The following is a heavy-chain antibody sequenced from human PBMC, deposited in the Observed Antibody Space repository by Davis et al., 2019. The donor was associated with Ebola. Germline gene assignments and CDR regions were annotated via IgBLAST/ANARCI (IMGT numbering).Heavy chain of an antibody. CDR1: GFTFNNYG. CDR2: ISYDGTNK. J-gene: IGHJ4*02. D-gene: IGHD6-19*01. CDR3: AKDVYSSGWYGGGDY. V-gene: IGHV3-30*18. Sequence: PGGSLRLSCAASGFTFNNYGMHWVRQAPGKGLEWVAVISYDGTNKHYGDSVKGRFTISRDNSKNTLYLQMNSLRPEDTAVYHCAKDVYSSGWYGGGDYWGQGTLVTVSS.